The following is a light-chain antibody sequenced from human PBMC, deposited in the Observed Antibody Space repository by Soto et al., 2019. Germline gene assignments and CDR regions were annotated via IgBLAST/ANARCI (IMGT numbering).Light chain of an antibody. J-gene: IGKJ4*01. CDR1: QSVLSSSNNKNY. Sequence: DIVMTQSPGSLAVSLGETATINCKSSQSVLSSSNNKNYLAWYQQKPGQPTKLLIYWASTRESGVPDRFSGSGSGTDFTLTISSLQAEDVAVYYCQQYYSTPFTFGGGTKVEIK. V-gene: IGKV4-1*01. CDR3: QQYYSTPFT. CDR2: WAS.